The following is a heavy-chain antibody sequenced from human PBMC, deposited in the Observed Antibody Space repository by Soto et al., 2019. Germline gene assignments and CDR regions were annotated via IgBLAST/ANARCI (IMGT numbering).Heavy chain of an antibody. CDR1: GCITRCS. CDR2: IYYSGST. V-gene: IGHV4-59*01. D-gene: IGHD3-16*01. Sequence: GCITRCSPSWNRQPPGKGLEWIGYIYYSGSTNYNPSLKSRVTISVDTSKNQFSLKLSSVTAADSVLYYCARVESLGAYFHYWGQGTLVSAPQ. J-gene: IGHJ4*02. CDR3: ARVESLGAYFHY.